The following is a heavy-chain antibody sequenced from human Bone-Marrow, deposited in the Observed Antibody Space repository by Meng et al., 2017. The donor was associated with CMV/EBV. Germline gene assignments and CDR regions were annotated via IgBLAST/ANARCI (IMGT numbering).Heavy chain of an antibody. CDR1: GYTLTELS. J-gene: IGHJ6*02. CDR3: ARGKNYDFWSGYYTGYYYYGMDV. CDR2: FDPEDGET. D-gene: IGHD3-3*01. V-gene: IGHV1-24*01. Sequence: ASVKVSCKVSGYTLTELSMHWVRQAPGKGLEWMGGFDPEDGETIYAQKLQGRVTMTTDTSTSTAYMELRSLRSEDTAVYYCARGKNYDFWSGYYTGYYYYGMDVWGQGTTVTVFS.